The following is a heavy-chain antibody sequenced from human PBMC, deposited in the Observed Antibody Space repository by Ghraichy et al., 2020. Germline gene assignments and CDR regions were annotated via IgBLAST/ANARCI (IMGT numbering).Heavy chain of an antibody. Sequence: SETLSLTCAVYGGSFSGYYWSWIRQPPGKGLEWIGEINHSGSTNYNPSLKSRVTISVDTSKNQFSLKLSSVTAADTAVYYCDGRGLYYFDYWGQGTLVTVSS. V-gene: IGHV4-34*01. CDR1: GGSFSGYY. D-gene: IGHD3-10*01. CDR3: DGRGLYYFDY. J-gene: IGHJ4*02. CDR2: INHSGST.